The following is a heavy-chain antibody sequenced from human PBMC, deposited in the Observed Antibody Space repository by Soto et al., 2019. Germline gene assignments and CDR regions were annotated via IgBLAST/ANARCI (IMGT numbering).Heavy chain of an antibody. CDR2: IIPIFGTA. Sequence: QVQLVQSGAEVKKPGSSVKVSCKASGGTFSSYAISWVRQAPGQGLEWMGGIIPIFGTANYAQKFQGRVTITADESTSTAYMELSSLRSEDTAVYYCARDGVEMATSPHYYYHGMDVWGQGTTVTVSS. V-gene: IGHV1-69*01. J-gene: IGHJ6*02. CDR1: GGTFSSYA. D-gene: IGHD5-12*01. CDR3: ARDGVEMATSPHYYYHGMDV.